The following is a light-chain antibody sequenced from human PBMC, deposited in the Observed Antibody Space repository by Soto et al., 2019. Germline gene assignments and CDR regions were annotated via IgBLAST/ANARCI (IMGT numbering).Light chain of an antibody. V-gene: IGKV1-12*01. CDR2: GAS. Sequence: DIQMTQSPSSVAASVGDRVTITCRASQGVGNWLAWYQQRPGKAPRLLIYGASTLQSGVPSRFSGSGSGTDFTLTIRSLQAEDFATYYCQQSNSIPPWTFGQGTKVEIK. J-gene: IGKJ1*01. CDR3: QQSNSIPPWT. CDR1: QGVGNW.